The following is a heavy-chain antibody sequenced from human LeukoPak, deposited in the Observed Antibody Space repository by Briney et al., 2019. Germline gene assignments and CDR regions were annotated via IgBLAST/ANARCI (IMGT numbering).Heavy chain of an antibody. D-gene: IGHD6-13*01. CDR2: ISYDGSNK. CDR3: AGPAGYFDY. V-gene: IGHV3-30-3*01. J-gene: IGHJ4*02. CDR1: GFTFSSYA. Sequence: GGSLRLFCAASGFTFSSYAMHWVRQAPGKGLEWVAVISYDGSNKYYADSVKGRFTISRDNSKNTLYLQMNSLRAEDTAVYYCAGPAGYFDYWGQGTLVTVSS.